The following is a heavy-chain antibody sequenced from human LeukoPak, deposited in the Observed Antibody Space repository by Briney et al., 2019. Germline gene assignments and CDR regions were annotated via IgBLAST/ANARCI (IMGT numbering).Heavy chain of an antibody. CDR3: ARLRSSSWYATGWYFDL. D-gene: IGHD6-13*01. V-gene: IGHV1-24*01. CDR2: FDPEDGET. J-gene: IGHJ2*01. CDR1: GYTLTELS. Sequence: ASVKVSCKVSGYTLTELSMHWVRQAPGKGLEWMGGFDPEDGETIYAQKFQGRVTITTDESTSTAYMELSSLRSEDTAVYYCARLRSSSWYATGWYFDLWGRGTLVTVSS.